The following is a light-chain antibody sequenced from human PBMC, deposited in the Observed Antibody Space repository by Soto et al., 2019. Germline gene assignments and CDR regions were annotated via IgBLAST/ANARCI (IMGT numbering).Light chain of an antibody. V-gene: IGLV6-57*02. J-gene: IGLJ2*01. Sequence: NFMLTQPHSVSASPGKTVTIPCTGSSGSIASNYVQWYQQRPGSAPTTVIYEDNQRPSGVPDRFSGSIDSSSNSASLTISGLKTEDEADYYCQSYDSSIVVFGGGTKLNVL. CDR1: SGSIASNY. CDR2: EDN. CDR3: QSYDSSIVV.